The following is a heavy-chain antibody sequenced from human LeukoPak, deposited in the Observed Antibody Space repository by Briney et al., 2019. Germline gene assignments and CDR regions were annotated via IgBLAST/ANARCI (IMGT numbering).Heavy chain of an antibody. J-gene: IGHJ6*03. CDR1: GGSISSYY. Sequence: SETLSLTCTVSGGSISSYYWSWIRQPPGKGLEWIGYIYYSGSTNYNPSLKSRVTISVDTSKNQFSLKLSSVTAADTAVYYCVRVIGAPNYYYYMDVWGKGTTVTVSS. D-gene: IGHD3-22*01. CDR3: VRVIGAPNYYYYMDV. CDR2: IYYSGST. V-gene: IGHV4-59*12.